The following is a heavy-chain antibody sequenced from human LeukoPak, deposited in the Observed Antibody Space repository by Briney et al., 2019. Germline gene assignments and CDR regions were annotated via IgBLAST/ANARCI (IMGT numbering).Heavy chain of an antibody. Sequence: GGSLRLSCAASGFTFSSYEMNWVCQAPGKGLEWVSYISSSGSTIYYADSVKGRFTISRDNAKNSLYLQMNSLRAEDTAVYYCARSSGWAMDYWGQGTLVTVSS. J-gene: IGHJ4*02. CDR3: ARSSGWAMDY. CDR2: ISSSGSTI. CDR1: GFTFSSYE. D-gene: IGHD6-19*01. V-gene: IGHV3-48*03.